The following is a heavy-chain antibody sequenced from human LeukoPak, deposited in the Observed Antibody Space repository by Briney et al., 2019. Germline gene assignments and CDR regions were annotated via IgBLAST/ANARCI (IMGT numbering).Heavy chain of an antibody. V-gene: IGHV3-21*01. Sequence: GGSLRLSCAASGFTFSNYAMHWVRQAPGKGLEWVSSISSSSSYVYYADSVKGRFTISRDNAKNSLYLQMNSLRAEDTAVYYCASTIVGYWGQGTLVTVSS. CDR1: GFTFSNYA. J-gene: IGHJ4*02. CDR2: ISSSSSYV. CDR3: ASTIVGY. D-gene: IGHD3-22*01.